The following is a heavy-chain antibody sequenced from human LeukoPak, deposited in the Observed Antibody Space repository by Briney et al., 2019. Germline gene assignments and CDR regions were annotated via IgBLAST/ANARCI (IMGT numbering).Heavy chain of an antibody. V-gene: IGHV4-39*07. CDR1: GGSISSSSYY. Sequence: PSETLSLTCTVSGGSISSSSYYWGWIRQPPGKGLEWIGSIYYSGSTYYNPSLKSRVTISVDTSKNQFSLKLSSVTAADTAVYFCARRDIVVVPAAMGWFDPWGQGTLVTVSS. D-gene: IGHD2-2*01. J-gene: IGHJ5*02. CDR3: ARRDIVVVPAAMGWFDP. CDR2: IYYSGST.